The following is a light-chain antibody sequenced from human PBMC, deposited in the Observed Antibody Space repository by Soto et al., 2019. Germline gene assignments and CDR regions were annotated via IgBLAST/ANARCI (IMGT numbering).Light chain of an antibody. CDR3: LELNTYPWT. Sequence: DIQMTQSPSSLSASVGDRVTITCRASQSISSYLNWYQHKPGKAPKLLIYAASTLQSGVPSRFSGSGSGTEFTLTISSLQPEDVATYYCLELNTYPWTFGQGTKV. CDR2: AAS. CDR1: QSISSY. V-gene: IGKV1-9*01. J-gene: IGKJ1*01.